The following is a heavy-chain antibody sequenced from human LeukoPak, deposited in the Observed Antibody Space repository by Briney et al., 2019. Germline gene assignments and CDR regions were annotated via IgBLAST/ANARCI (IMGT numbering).Heavy chain of an antibody. Sequence: GGSLRLSCAASGFTFSSYGMHWVRQAPGKGLEWVAFIRYDGSNKYYADSVKGRFTISRDNSKNTLYLQMNSLRAEDTAVYYCAKDGATVITYWYFDLWGRGTPVTVSS. J-gene: IGHJ2*01. V-gene: IGHV3-30*02. D-gene: IGHD4-17*01. CDR3: AKDGATVITYWYFDL. CDR1: GFTFSSYG. CDR2: IRYDGSNK.